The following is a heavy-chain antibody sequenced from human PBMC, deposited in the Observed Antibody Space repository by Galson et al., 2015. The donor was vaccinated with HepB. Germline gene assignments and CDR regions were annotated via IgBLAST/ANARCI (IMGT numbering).Heavy chain of an antibody. Sequence: SLRLSCAVSGFTFTSYAMYWVRQAPGKGLEWVAIISYDGYNKNYADSVTGRFTISRDNSQNTLYLQMNNLRAEDTAMYYCARAKGVPNVLESWYFDLWGRGTLVTVSS. CDR3: ARAKGVPNVLESWYFDL. D-gene: IGHD3-3*02. CDR1: GFTFTSYA. V-gene: IGHV3-30*04. J-gene: IGHJ2*01. CDR2: ISYDGYNK.